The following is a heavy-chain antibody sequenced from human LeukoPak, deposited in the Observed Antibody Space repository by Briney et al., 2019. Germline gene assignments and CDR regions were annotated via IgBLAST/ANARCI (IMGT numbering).Heavy chain of an antibody. V-gene: IGHV1-24*01. CDR2: FDPEDGET. J-gene: IGHJ5*02. Sequence: GASVKVSCKVSGYTLTELSMHWVRQAPGKGLEWMGGFDPEDGETIYAQKFQGRVTMTEDTSTDTAYMELSSLRSEDTAVYYCARGLTKKDRRPNWFDPWGQGTLVTVSS. CDR3: ARGLTKKDRRPNWFDP. D-gene: IGHD1-1*01. CDR1: GYTLTELS.